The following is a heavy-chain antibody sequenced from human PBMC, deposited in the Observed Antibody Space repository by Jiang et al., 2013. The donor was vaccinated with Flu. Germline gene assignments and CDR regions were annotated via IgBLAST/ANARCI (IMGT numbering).Heavy chain of an antibody. V-gene: IGHV1-46*01. CDR2: INPSGGST. J-gene: IGHJ3*02. D-gene: IGHD3-22*01. CDR1: TSYY. CDR3: ARELLPYYYDSSGSERRGAFDI. Sequence: TSYYMHWVRQAPGQGLEWMGIINPSGGSTSYAQKFQGRVTMTRDTSTSTVYMELSSLRSEDTAVYYCARELLPYYYDSSGSERRGAFDIWGQGTMVTVSS.